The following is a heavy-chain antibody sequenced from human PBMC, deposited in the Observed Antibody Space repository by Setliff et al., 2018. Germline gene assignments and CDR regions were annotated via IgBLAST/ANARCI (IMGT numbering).Heavy chain of an antibody. Sequence: ASVKVSCKTSGYTFTSYYMHWVRQAPGQGLEWMGIINPSGGSTSYAQKFQGRVTMTRDTSTSTVYMELSSLRSEDTAVYYWASSESVGAFDIWGQGTMVTVSS. V-gene: IGHV1-46*01. J-gene: IGHJ3*02. CDR3: ASSESVGAFDI. CDR2: INPSGGST. CDR1: GYTFTSYY. D-gene: IGHD6-19*01.